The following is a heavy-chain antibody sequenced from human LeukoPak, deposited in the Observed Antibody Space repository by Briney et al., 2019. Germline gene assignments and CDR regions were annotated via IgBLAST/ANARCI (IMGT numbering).Heavy chain of an antibody. V-gene: IGHV4-59*01. Sequence: PSETLSLTCTVSGGSISSYYWSWIRQPPGKGLEWIGYIYYSGSTNYNPSLKSRVTISVDTSKNQFSLKPSSVTAADTAVYYCARGYPPSDGGYDNWGQGTLVTVSS. CDR2: IYYSGST. J-gene: IGHJ4*02. CDR3: ARGYPPSDGGYDN. D-gene: IGHD5-12*01. CDR1: GGSISSYY.